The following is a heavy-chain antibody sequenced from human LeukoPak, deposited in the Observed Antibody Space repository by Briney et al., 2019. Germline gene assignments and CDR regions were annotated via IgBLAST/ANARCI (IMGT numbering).Heavy chain of an antibody. V-gene: IGHV4-4*07. CDR2: IHSSGTT. D-gene: IGHD2-2*01. CDR3: GRLNLPAVSGAFDY. CDR1: GGSISTYY. J-gene: IGHJ4*02. Sequence: PSETLSLTCTVSGGSISTYYWNWIRQPAGKGLEWIGRIHSSGTTHYNPSLRSRVTLSIDTSKNQFSLKLSSVTAADTAVYYCGRLNLPAVSGAFDYWGQGTLVTVSS.